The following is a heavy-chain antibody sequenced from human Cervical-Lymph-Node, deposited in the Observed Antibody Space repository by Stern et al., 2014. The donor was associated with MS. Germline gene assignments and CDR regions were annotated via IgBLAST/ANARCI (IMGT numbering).Heavy chain of an antibody. J-gene: IGHJ4*02. Sequence: QVQLQESGPGLVKPSETLSLTCTVSRGSISSSSYCWGWIRQPPGKGLEWIGIIYESGTTYYNPSPKSRVTISVDTPKNQFSLKLNFVTAADTAMYYCATPGDYGILTGFRDWGQGTLVTVSS. V-gene: IGHV4-39*01. CDR2: IYESGTT. CDR3: ATPGDYGILTGFRD. D-gene: IGHD3-9*01. CDR1: RGSISSSSYC.